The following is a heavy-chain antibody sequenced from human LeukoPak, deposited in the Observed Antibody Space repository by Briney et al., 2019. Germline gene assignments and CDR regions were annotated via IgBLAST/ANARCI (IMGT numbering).Heavy chain of an antibody. CDR3: EGWIKPFEY. CDR1: GFTVSNNY. CDR2: IYDNGGT. Sequence: GGSLRLSCTASGFTVSNNYMTGVRQAPGKGLEWVSIIYDNGGTYYADSVKGRFTISRDNVKNTLYLQMNSLRAEDTAVYYCEGWIKPFEYWGQGTLVTVSS. V-gene: IGHV3-66*01. D-gene: IGHD5-18*01. J-gene: IGHJ4*02.